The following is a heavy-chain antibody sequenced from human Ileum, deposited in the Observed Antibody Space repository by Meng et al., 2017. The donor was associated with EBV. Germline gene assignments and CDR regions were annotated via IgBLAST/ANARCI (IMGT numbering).Heavy chain of an antibody. CDR2: IYNSGST. J-gene: IGHJ2*01. V-gene: IGHV4-30-4*01. Sequence: VRLQGSGPGLVKPSQTLSPTCTVSGGSISSSKCYWSWIRQPPGKGLEWSGHIYNSGSTYYNPSLKSRITISVDTSKNQFSLKLSSVTAADTAVYYCARGQKGYFDLWGRGTLVTVSS. CDR1: GGSISSSKCY. CDR3: ARGQKGYFDL.